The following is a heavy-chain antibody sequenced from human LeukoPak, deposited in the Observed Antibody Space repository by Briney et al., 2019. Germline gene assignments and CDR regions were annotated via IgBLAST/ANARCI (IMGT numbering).Heavy chain of an antibody. CDR1: GFTFSSYW. Sequence: PGGSLRLSCAASGFTFSSYWMSWVRQAPGKGLEWVANIKQDGSEKYYVDSVKGRFSISRDNAKNSLYLQMNSLRAEDTAVYYCARELTVSSAPFDYWGQGTLVTVSS. V-gene: IGHV3-7*01. CDR2: IKQDGSEK. D-gene: IGHD4-11*01. CDR3: ARELTVSSAPFDY. J-gene: IGHJ4*02.